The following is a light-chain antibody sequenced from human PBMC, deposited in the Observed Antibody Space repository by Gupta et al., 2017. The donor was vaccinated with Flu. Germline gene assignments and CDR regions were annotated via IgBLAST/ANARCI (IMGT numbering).Light chain of an antibody. J-gene: IGKJ2*01. CDR1: QSILYNSNSKNY. CDR3: QQQYTSPYT. CDR2: WAS. V-gene: IGKV4-1*01. Sequence: DIVMTQSPDSLAVSLGERATINCKSSQSILYNSNSKNYLAWYQQKPGQHPKLLIYWASTRDSGVPDRFSGGGSGTDFTLNISSLQAEDVAVYYCQQQYTSPYTFGQGTKLEIK.